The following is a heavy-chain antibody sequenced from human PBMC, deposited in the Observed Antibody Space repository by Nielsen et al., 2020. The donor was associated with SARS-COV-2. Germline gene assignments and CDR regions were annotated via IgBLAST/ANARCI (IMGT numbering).Heavy chain of an antibody. CDR2: IKLDGSEK. CDR1: GFNFRGYW. Sequence: GESLKISCVVSGFNFRGYWMTWARQAPGKGLEWVGNIKLDGSEKYYVNSVKGRFTISRDNARNTLYLQMNSLRVEDTAVYYCARGSALNAFDIWGQGTMVTVSS. J-gene: IGHJ3*02. CDR3: ARGSALNAFDI. V-gene: IGHV3-7*01.